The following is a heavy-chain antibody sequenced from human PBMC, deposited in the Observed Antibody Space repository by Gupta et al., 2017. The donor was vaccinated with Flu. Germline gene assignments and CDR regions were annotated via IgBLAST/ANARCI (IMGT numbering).Heavy chain of an antibody. D-gene: IGHD4-17*01. J-gene: IGHJ4*02. Sequence: VQLLESGGGLVQPGGSLRLPCAASGFPFSSYAMSWVRQAPGMGLEWVSAISGSGGSTYYADSVKGRFTISRDNSKNTLYLQMNSLRAEDTAVYYCAKWGYGDYSGIDYWGQGTLVTVSS. CDR2: ISGSGGST. CDR3: AKWGYGDYSGIDY. V-gene: IGHV3-23*01. CDR1: GFPFSSYA.